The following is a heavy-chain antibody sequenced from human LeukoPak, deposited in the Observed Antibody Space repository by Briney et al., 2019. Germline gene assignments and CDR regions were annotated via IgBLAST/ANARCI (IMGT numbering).Heavy chain of an antibody. J-gene: IGHJ2*01. CDR3: ARDSFPYDFWSGYYSCPYWYFDL. CDR2: ISSSSSYI. D-gene: IGHD3-3*01. V-gene: IGHV3-21*01. CDR1: GFTFSSYS. Sequence: GGSLRLSCAASGFTFSSYSMNWVRQAPGKGLEWVSSISSSSSYIYYADSVKGRFTISRDNAKNSLYLQMNSLRAEDTAVYYCARDSFPYDFWSGYYSCPYWYFDLWGRGTLVTVSS.